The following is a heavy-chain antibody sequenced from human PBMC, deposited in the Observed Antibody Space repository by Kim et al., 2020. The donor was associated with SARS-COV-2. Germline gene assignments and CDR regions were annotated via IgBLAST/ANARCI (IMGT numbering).Heavy chain of an antibody. CDR2: IYYSGST. CDR1: GGSISSGGYY. CDR3: ARDGSDRGSLVFDP. Sequence: SETLSLTCTVSGGSISSGGYYWSWIRQHPGKGLEWIGYIYYSGSTYYNPSLKSRVTISVDTSKNQFSLKLSSVTAADTAVYYCARDGSDRGSLVFDPWGQGTLVTVSS. D-gene: IGHD3-10*01. J-gene: IGHJ5*02. V-gene: IGHV4-31*03.